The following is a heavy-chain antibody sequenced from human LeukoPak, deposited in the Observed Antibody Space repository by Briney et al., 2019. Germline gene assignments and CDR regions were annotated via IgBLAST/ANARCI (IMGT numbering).Heavy chain of an antibody. CDR3: AKDGTITMIVVVITHFDY. CDR2: ISGSGGST. D-gene: IGHD3-22*01. CDR1: GVTFSSYA. J-gene: IGHJ4*02. Sequence: GGSLRLSCAASGVTFSSYAMSWVRQAPGKGLEWVSAISGSGGSTYYADSVKGRFTISRDNSKNTLYLQMNSLRAEDTAVYYCAKDGTITMIVVVITHFDYWGQGTLVTVSS. V-gene: IGHV3-23*01.